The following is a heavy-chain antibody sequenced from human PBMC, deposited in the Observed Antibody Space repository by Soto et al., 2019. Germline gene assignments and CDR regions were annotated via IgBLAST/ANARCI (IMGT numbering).Heavy chain of an antibody. CDR3: ARGISPPPKIWFDP. V-gene: IGHV1-3*01. CDR2: INAGNGNT. CDR1: GYTFTSYA. Sequence: ASAKVSCKASGYTFTSYAMHWVRQAPGQRLEWMGWINAGNGNTKYSQKFQGRVTITRDTSASTAYMELSSLRSEDTAVYYCARGISPPPKIWFDPWGQGTLVTVSS. J-gene: IGHJ5*02. D-gene: IGHD3-10*01.